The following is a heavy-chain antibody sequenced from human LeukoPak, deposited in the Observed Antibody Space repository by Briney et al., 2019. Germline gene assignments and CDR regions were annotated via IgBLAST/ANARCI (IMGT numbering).Heavy chain of an antibody. CDR1: GGTFSSYA. CDR3: ARIGYRDYYDSSGYSTPFDY. D-gene: IGHD3-22*01. J-gene: IGHJ4*02. Sequence: GASVKVSCKASGGTFSSYAISWVRQAPGQGLEWMGGIIPIFGTVNYAQKFQGRVTITADESTSTAYMELSSLRSEDTAVYYCARIGYRDYYDSSGYSTPFDYWGQGTLVTVSS. V-gene: IGHV1-69*01. CDR2: IIPIFGTV.